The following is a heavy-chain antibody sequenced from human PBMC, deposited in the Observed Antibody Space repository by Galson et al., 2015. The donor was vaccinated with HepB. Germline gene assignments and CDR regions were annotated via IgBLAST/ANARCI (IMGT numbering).Heavy chain of an antibody. CDR2: IIPIFGTA. Sequence: SVKGSCKASGGTFSSYAISWARQAPGQGLEWMGGIIPIFGTANYAQKFQGRVTITADESTSTAYMELSSLRSEDTAVYYCARDRITMVRGVIRAAPDYWGQGTLVTVSS. D-gene: IGHD3-10*01. V-gene: IGHV1-69*13. CDR1: GGTFSSYA. CDR3: ARDRITMVRGVIRAAPDY. J-gene: IGHJ4*02.